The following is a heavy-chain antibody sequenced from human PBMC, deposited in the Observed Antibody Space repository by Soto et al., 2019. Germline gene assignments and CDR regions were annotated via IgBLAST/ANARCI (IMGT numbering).Heavy chain of an antibody. CDR1: GFTFSDRY. D-gene: IGHD3-16*01. CDR3: TIEGAYPGPDFDY. Sequence: GGSLRLSFGASGFTFSDRYIDWVRQAPGKGLEWVGRTKNKANSYTTEYAASVKGRFTISRDDSRNSVYLQMNSLKTDDTAVYYCTIEGAYPGPDFDYWGQGTLVPVYS. J-gene: IGHJ4*02. V-gene: IGHV3-72*01. CDR2: TKNKANSYTT.